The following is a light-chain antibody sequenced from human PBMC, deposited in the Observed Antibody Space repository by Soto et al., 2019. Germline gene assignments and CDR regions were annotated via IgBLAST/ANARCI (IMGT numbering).Light chain of an antibody. V-gene: IGKV3-20*01. J-gene: IGKJ5*01. CDR3: QQYGTPRSVT. Sequence: EIVLPQSPCTLSLSPVEEARPSCRASQSVDSNYLAWYQQKPGQTPRLIIYGASGRADGIPHRFSGSGFGTDFTLTISKVEPEDFAVYYCQQYGTPRSVTFGQGTRLEIK. CDR1: QSVDSNY. CDR2: GAS.